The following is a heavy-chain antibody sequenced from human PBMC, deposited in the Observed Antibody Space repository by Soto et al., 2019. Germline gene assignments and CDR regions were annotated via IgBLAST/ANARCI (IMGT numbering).Heavy chain of an antibody. CDR3: ARLYCSSSTCDSWFDP. V-gene: IGHV5-10-1*03. CDR2: IDPRDSYT. D-gene: IGHD2-2*01. CDR1: GYTFTTFW. J-gene: IGHJ5*02. Sequence: EVQLVPSGAEVKKPGESLRISCTGFGYTFTTFWISWVRQMPGRGLEWMGRIDPRDSYTKYSPSFEGHVTISADKSTRTAYLQWGSLKASDTAMYYCARLYCSSSTCDSWFDPWGQGTLVTVSS.